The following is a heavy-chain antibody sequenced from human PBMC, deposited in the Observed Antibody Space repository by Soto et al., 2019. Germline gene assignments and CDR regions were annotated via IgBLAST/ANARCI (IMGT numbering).Heavy chain of an antibody. Sequence: QVQLVQSGAEVKKPGASVKVSCKASGYTFTSYAMHWVRQAPGQRLEWMGWINAGNGNTKYSQKFQGRVTITRDTSASTAYMELSSLRSEDTAVYYCARSVVVVAATYLGDNWFDPWGQGTLVTVSS. CDR2: INAGNGNT. D-gene: IGHD2-15*01. CDR1: GYTFTSYA. J-gene: IGHJ5*02. CDR3: ARSVVVVAATYLGDNWFDP. V-gene: IGHV1-3*01.